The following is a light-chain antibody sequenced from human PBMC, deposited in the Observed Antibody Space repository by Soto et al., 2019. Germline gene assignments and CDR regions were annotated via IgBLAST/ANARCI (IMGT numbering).Light chain of an antibody. J-gene: IGKJ1*01. CDR3: QQSYSAPPT. CDR1: QSIGTY. CDR2: AAS. Sequence: DIQMTQSPSSLSASVGDRVTITCRASQSIGTYLIWYQQKLGKAPDLLIYAASSLQSGVPSRFRGSGTGTDFTLTISSLQPEDCATYYCQQSYSAPPTFGQGNKVEI. V-gene: IGKV1-39*01.